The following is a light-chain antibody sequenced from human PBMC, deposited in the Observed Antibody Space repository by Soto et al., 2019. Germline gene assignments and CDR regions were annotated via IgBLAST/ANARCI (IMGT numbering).Light chain of an antibody. CDR3: QQRSNWPPLT. Sequence: EIVLTQSPATLSVSPGERATLSCRASQNVSRFLAWYQRRPGQAPRLVIYDTSKRASDTPARFSGSGSGTDFTLTISSLEPEDVAVYYCQQRSNWPPLTFGGGTKV. J-gene: IGKJ4*01. CDR1: QNVSRF. CDR2: DTS. V-gene: IGKV3-11*01.